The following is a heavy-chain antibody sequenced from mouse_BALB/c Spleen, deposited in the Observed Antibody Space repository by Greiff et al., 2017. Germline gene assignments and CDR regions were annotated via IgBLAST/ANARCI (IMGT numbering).Heavy chain of an antibody. CDR1: GYTFTSYW. V-gene: IGHV1-87*01. Sequence: QVQLQQSGAELARPGASVKLSCKASGYTFTSYWMQWVKQRPGQGLEWIGAIYPGDGDTRYTQKFKGKATLTADKSSSTAYMQLSSLASEDSAVYYCARGTYHFDYWGQGTTLTVSS. CDR2: IYPGDGDT. D-gene: IGHD5-1*01. CDR3: ARGTYHFDY. J-gene: IGHJ2*01.